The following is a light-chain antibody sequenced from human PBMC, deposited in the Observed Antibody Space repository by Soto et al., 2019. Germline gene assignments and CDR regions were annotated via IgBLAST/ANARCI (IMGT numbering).Light chain of an antibody. J-gene: IGKJ5*01. CDR2: AAS. Sequence: DIQMTQSPSSLSASVGDRVTITCRASQSISNYLNWYQQKPGKAPKLLIYAASSLQSGVPSRFSGSGSGADFTLTISSLQPEDFATYYCQPSYSSPITVGQGTLLETK. CDR3: QPSYSSPIT. V-gene: IGKV1-39*01. CDR1: QSISNY.